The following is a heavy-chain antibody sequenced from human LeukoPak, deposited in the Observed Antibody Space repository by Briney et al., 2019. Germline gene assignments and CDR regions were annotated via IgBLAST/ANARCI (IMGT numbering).Heavy chain of an antibody. V-gene: IGHV4-38-2*02. CDR1: GYSISSGYY. CDR3: ARLGQEWLVGGAFDY. J-gene: IGHJ4*02. D-gene: IGHD6-19*01. CDR2: IFRSGNT. Sequence: SETLSLTCTVSGYSISSGYYWGWIRQPPGRGLEWIGCIFRSGNTYYHPSLTSRVTISADMSKNELSLKLNSVTVADTAIYYCARLGQEWLVGGAFDYWGQGALVTVSS.